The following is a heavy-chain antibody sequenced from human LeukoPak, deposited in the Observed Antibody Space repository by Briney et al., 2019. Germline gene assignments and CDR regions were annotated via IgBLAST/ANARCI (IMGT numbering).Heavy chain of an antibody. CDR2: IIPIFGTA. Sequence: ASVKVSCKASGGTFSSYAISWVRQAPGQGLEWMGGIIPIFGTANYAQKFQGRVTITADESTSTAYMELSSLRSEDTAVYYCAGASDYDFWSGYFDYWGQGTLVTVSS. J-gene: IGHJ4*02. CDR1: GGTFSSYA. D-gene: IGHD3-3*01. CDR3: AGASDYDFWSGYFDY. V-gene: IGHV1-69*13.